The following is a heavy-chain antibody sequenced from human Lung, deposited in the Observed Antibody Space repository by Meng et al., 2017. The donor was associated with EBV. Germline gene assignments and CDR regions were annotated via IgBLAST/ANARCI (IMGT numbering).Heavy chain of an antibody. V-gene: IGHV1-18*01. CDR1: GYTFTNYG. Sequence: QVRRVNSGAEVKKAWAIVKVSVKALGYTFTNYGITWVRQAPGQGLEWMGWISAYNGDTNYAQTLQGRVTMTTDTSTSTAYMELRSLRSDDTAVYYCARVEVGITSGDYWGQGTLVTVPS. CDR3: ARVEVGITSGDY. D-gene: IGHD1-26*01. J-gene: IGHJ4*02. CDR2: ISAYNGDT.